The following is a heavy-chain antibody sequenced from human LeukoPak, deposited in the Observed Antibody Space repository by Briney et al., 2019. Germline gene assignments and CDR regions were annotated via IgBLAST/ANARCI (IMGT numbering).Heavy chain of an antibody. CDR1: GFTLSSYW. CDR2: INTEGSST. J-gene: IGHJ4*02. CDR3: AKDQENMVGAYDAC. V-gene: IGHV3-74*01. Sequence: PGGSLRLSCAASGFTLSSYWMHWVRQAPGKGLVWVSRINTEGSSTSYADSVKGRFTISRDNSKNTLYLQMNSLRAEDTAVYYCAKDQENMVGAYDACWGQGTLVTVSS. D-gene: IGHD1-26*01.